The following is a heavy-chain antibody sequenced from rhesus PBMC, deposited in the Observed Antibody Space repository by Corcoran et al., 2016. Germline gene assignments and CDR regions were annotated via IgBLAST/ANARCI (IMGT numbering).Heavy chain of an antibody. V-gene: IGHV1S10*01. CDR1: GCTYGRYA. CDR2: IVLLVGVT. CDR3: ARGYRAKDDYGYYYTEEVDV. D-gene: IGHD3-9*01. J-gene: IGHJ5-2*02. Sequence: QVQLVQSGAEVKKPGASVKVYGKASGCTYGRYAISWVRQSPGQGLERTGGIVLLVGVTHYAQKFQGRVTMTADTSKSSDYMELISLRSEDTAVYYCARGYRAKDDYGYYYTEEVDVWGRGVLFTVSS.